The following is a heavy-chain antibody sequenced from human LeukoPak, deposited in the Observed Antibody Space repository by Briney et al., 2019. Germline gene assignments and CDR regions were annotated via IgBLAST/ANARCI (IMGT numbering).Heavy chain of an antibody. CDR3: ARDQVGATTGYFDY. V-gene: IGHV1-69*04. Sequence: SVKVPCKASGGTFSSYAVGWVRQAPGQGLEWMGRIIPIFGIANYAQKFQGRVTITADKSTSTAYMELSSLRSEDTAVYYCARDQVGATTGYFDYWGQGTLVTVSS. CDR2: IIPIFGIA. CDR1: GGTFSSYA. D-gene: IGHD1-26*01. J-gene: IGHJ4*02.